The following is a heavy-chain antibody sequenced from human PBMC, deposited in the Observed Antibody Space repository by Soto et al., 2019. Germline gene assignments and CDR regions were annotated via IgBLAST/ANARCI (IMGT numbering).Heavy chain of an antibody. J-gene: IGHJ6*02. CDR3: AREDPWSANADDMDV. CDR1: GFTFSSYS. D-gene: IGHD3-3*01. CDR2: ISRSSGTI. Sequence: EVQLVESGGGLVQPGGSLRLSCVASGFTFSSYSLNWVRQAPGKGLEWVSYISRSSGTIYYADSVKGRFTISRDNAENSLYLQMNSLRDDDTAVYYCAREDPWSANADDMDVWGQGTTVTVSS. V-gene: IGHV3-48*02.